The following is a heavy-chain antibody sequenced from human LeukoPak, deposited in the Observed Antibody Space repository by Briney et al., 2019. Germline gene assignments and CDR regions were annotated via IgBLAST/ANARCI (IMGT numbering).Heavy chain of an antibody. V-gene: IGHV3-33*01. J-gene: IGHJ4*02. CDR1: GFTFCSYG. D-gene: IGHD3-22*01. Sequence: PGGSLRLSCEASGFTFCSYGMHWVRQAPGKGLEWVGLIWHDGNNRYHADSVKGRFTISRDNSKNTVYLQMNSLRHEDTALYYCARDYYDTTGFGDYWGQGTLVTVSS. CDR3: ARDYYDTTGFGDY. CDR2: IWHDGNNR.